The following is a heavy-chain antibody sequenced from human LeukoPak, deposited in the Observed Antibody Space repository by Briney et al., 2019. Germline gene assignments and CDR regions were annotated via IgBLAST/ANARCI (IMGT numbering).Heavy chain of an antibody. D-gene: IGHD2-15*01. J-gene: IGHJ4*02. CDR1: GFTFSSYS. CDR3: ARDRGPYCSGGSCYNY. V-gene: IGHV3-48*01. Sequence: PGGSLTLSCAASGFTFSSYSMNWVRQAPGKGLEWVSYISSSSSTIYYADSVKGRFTISRDNAKNSLYLQMNSLRAEDTAVYYCARDRGPYCSGGSCYNYWGQGTLVTVSS. CDR2: ISSSSSTI.